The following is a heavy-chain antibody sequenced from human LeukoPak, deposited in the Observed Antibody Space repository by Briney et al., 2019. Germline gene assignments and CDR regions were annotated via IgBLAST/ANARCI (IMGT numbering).Heavy chain of an antibody. CDR2: INDDGSDT. D-gene: IGHD1-14*01. V-gene: IGHV3-74*01. CDR3: AKDQPGGTWCDPFDI. J-gene: IGHJ3*02. Sequence: GGSLRLSCAASGFTFKLYWMHWVRQVPGKRPVWVSRINDDGSDTIYADSVRGRFTISRDDAKNTVYLQMNNLRAEDAAVYYRAKDQPGGTWCDPFDIWGQGTMVTVSS. CDR1: GFTFKLYW.